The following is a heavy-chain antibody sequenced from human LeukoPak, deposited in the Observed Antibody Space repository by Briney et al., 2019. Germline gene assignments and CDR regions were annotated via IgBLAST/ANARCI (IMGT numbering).Heavy chain of an antibody. Sequence: SVRVSSTASGGTFNSYALSWVRQAPGQGLEWMARIIPIADVTDHAQKLQGRITVTADKSTSTFFMELRSLTSDDTAVYYCARLARRGVPLAASGAYDYYGMDVWGQGTTVIVSS. CDR1: GGTFNSYA. J-gene: IGHJ6*02. CDR3: ARLARRGVPLAASGAYDYYGMDV. D-gene: IGHD2-15*01. V-gene: IGHV1-69*04. CDR2: IIPIADVT.